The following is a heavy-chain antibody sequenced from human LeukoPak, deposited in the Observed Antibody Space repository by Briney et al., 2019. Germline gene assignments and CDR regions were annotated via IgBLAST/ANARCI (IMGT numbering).Heavy chain of an antibody. CDR3: AKGYCSSTICYYHYYFDY. V-gene: IGHV3-30*02. CDR2: IRYDGSNK. J-gene: IGHJ4*02. D-gene: IGHD2-2*01. CDR1: GFTFSSYG. Sequence: GGSLRLSCAASGFTFSSYGTHWVRQAPGKGLEGVAFIRYDGSNKYYADSVKGRFTISRDNSKKTLYLQMNSLRAEDTAVYYCAKGYCSSTICYYHYYFDYWGQGTLVTVSS.